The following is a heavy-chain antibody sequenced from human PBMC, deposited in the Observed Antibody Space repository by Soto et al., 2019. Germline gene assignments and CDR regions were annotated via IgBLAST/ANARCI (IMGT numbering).Heavy chain of an antibody. J-gene: IGHJ6*02. V-gene: IGHV3-48*02. D-gene: IGHD3-16*01. CDR3: ARYLGNLRNAMDV. Sequence: GGSLRLSCAASEFTFRSYSMNWVRQAPGKGLEWVSYISSTSGTIYYADSVKGRFTISRDNAKNSLYLQMSSLRDEDTAVYYCARYLGNLRNAMDVWGQGTTVTVSS. CDR1: EFTFRSYS. CDR2: ISSTSGTI.